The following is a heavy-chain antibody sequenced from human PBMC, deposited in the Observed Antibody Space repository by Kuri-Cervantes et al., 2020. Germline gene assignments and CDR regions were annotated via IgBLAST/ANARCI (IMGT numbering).Heavy chain of an antibody. J-gene: IGHJ6*02. CDR2: INSDGSST. D-gene: IGHD2-2*01. CDR1: GFTFSSYW. Sequence: GESLKISCAASGFTFSSYWMHWVRQAPGKGLVWVSRINSDGSSTSYADSAKSRFTISRDNAKNSLYLQMNSLRDEDTAVYYCARDKAHLVRCSSTSCYYYYYGMDVWGQGTTVTVSS. CDR3: ARDKAHLVRCSSTSCYYYYYGMDV. V-gene: IGHV3-74*01.